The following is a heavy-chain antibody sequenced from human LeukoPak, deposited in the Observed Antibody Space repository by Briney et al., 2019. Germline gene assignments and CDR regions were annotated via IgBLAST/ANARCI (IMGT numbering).Heavy chain of an antibody. D-gene: IGHD3-10*01. CDR3: ARDFSGAIDY. CDR2: INSDGRTT. Sequence: GGSLRLSCSASGFTFSSNWMHWVRQGPGKGLVWVSHINSDGRTTRYADSVKGRFTISRDNAKNTLYLQMNSLRAEDTAVYFCARDFSGAIDYWGQGTQVTVSS. CDR1: GFTFSSNW. V-gene: IGHV3-74*01. J-gene: IGHJ4*02.